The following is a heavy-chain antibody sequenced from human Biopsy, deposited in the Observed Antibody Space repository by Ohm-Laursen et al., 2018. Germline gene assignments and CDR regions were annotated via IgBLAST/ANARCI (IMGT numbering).Heavy chain of an antibody. CDR3: VRSVDYYDPYHYYALDV. D-gene: IGHD3-22*01. CDR1: GESFNGYY. CDR2: INHSGRT. J-gene: IGHJ6*02. V-gene: IGHV4-34*01. Sequence: SDTLSLTCAVYGESFNGYYWNWIRQTPGKGLEWIGEINHSGRTNYNPSLKSRVTISVDTSKNQFSLKVRSVTAADTAVYYCVRSVDYYDPYHYYALDVWGQGTTVTVSS.